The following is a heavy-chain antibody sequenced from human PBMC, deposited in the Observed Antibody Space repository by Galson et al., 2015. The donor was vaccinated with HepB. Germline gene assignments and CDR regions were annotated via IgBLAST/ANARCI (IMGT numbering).Heavy chain of an antibody. D-gene: IGHD3-9*01. V-gene: IGHV1-69*02. CDR1: GGTFSSYT. Sequence: SVKVSCKASGGTFSSYTISWVRQAPGQGLEWMGRIIPILGIANYAQKFQGRVTITADKSTSTAYMELSSLRSEDTAVYYCARAILTTPDAFDIWGQGTMVTVSS. CDR2: IIPILGIA. CDR3: ARAILTTPDAFDI. J-gene: IGHJ3*02.